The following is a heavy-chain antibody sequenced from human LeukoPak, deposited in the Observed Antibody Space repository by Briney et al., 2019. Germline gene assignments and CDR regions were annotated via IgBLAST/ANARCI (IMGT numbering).Heavy chain of an antibody. V-gene: IGHV3-23*01. CDR1: GFTFSSYA. D-gene: IGHD3-10*01. CDR3: AKVPLGFGEFHHLYYFDY. CDR2: ISGSGGST. J-gene: IGHJ4*02. Sequence: GGSLRLSCAASGFTFSSYAMSWVRQAPGKGLEWVSAISGSGGSTYYADSVKGRFTISRDNSKNTLYLQMNSLRAEDTAVYYCAKVPLGFGEFHHLYYFDYWGQGTLVTVSS.